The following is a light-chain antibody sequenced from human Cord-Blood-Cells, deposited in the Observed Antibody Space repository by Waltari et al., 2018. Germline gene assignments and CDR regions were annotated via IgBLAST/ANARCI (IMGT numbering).Light chain of an antibody. CDR3: QQRSNWPPIT. J-gene: IGKJ5*01. Sequence: EIVLTQSPATLSLFPGERATLSSRASQSVSSYLAWYQQKPGQAPRLLIYDASNRATGSPARFSGSGSGTDFTLTISSLEPEDFAVYYCQQRSNWPPITFGQGTRLEIK. V-gene: IGKV3-11*01. CDR2: DAS. CDR1: QSVSSY.